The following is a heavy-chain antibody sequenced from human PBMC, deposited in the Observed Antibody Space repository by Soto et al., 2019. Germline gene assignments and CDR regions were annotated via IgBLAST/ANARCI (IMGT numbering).Heavy chain of an antibody. CDR1: GFTFSSYG. V-gene: IGHV3-33*01. D-gene: IGHD3-3*01. CDR2: IRYDGSNK. Sequence: GGSLRLSCAASGFTFSSYGMHWVRQAPGKGLEWVAVIRYDGSNKYYADSVKGRFTISRDNSKNTLYLQMNSLRAEDTAVYYCAREERITIFGGWRYYYYGMDVWGQGTTVTVSS. CDR3: AREERITIFGGWRYYYYGMDV. J-gene: IGHJ6*02.